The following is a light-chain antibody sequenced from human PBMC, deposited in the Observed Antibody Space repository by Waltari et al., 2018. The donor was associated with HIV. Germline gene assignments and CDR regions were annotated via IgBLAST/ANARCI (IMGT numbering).Light chain of an antibody. J-gene: IGLJ2*01. CDR1: PSNMGTDYD. CDR2: LNG. Sequence: QSVLTQPPSVSGAPGQRVTISCTGIPSNMGTDYDVHWYQQLPGTAPKLLIFLNGRRTPGVPDRFSGSKSGSSASLAITGLQADDEATYYCQSYDTSLSGWGIFGGGTKVTVL. V-gene: IGLV1-40*01. CDR3: QSYDTSLSGWGI.